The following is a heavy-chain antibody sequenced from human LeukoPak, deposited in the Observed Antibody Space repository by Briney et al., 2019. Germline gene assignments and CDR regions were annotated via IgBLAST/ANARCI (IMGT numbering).Heavy chain of an antibody. CDR2: INPNSGGT. CDR1: GYTFTGYY. D-gene: IGHD3-10*01. J-gene: IGHJ3*02. CDR3: ARRGDAFDI. V-gene: IGHV1-2*02. Sequence: ASVKVSCKASGYTFTGYYMHWVRQAPGQGLEWMGWINPNSGGTNYAQKFQGSVTMTMDTSISTAYMELSRLRSDDMAVYYCARRGDAFDIWGQGTMVTVSS.